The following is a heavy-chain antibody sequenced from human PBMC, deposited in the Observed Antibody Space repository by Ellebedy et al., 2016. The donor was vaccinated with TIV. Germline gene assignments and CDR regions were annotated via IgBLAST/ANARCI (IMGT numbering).Heavy chain of an antibody. Sequence: GESLKISCVASGFTFSNYNMNWVRQSPGKGLEWVSSIRSTGSDKYYAESVKGRFTISRDNAQNTLFLLMNSLRVEDTAVYYSAREWSNPDSWGQGTLVIVSS. V-gene: IGHV3-21*06. J-gene: IGHJ4*02. CDR1: GFTFSNYN. CDR2: IRSTGSDK. CDR3: AREWSNPDS. D-gene: IGHD2-15*01.